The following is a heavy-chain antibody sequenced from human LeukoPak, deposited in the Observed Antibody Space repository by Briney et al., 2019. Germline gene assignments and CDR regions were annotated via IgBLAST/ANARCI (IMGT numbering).Heavy chain of an antibody. CDR2: INPNSGGT. CDR3: ARDSAYCSSTSCSSFPSWFDP. CDR1: GYTFTGYY. J-gene: IGHJ5*02. D-gene: IGHD2-2*01. Sequence: ASVKVSCKASGYTFTGYYMHWVRQAPGQGLEWVGWINPNSGGTNYAQKFQGRVTMTRDTSISTAYMELSRLRSDDTAVYYCARDSAYCSSTSCSSFPSWFDPWGQGTLVTVSS. V-gene: IGHV1-2*02.